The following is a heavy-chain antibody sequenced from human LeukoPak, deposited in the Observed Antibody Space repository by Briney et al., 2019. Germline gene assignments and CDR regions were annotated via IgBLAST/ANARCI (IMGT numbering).Heavy chain of an antibody. CDR1: GYTFTSYY. CDR2: INPGGGST. J-gene: IGHJ4*02. D-gene: IGHD3-10*01. Sequence: GASVTVSCKASGYTFTSYYMHWVRQAPGQGLEWMGIINPGGGSTSYAQKFQGRVTMTRDMSTSTVYMELSSLRAEDTAVYYCARDLEGSGSFYRPSYDYWGQGTLVTVSS. V-gene: IGHV1-46*01. CDR3: ARDLEGSGSFYRPSYDY.